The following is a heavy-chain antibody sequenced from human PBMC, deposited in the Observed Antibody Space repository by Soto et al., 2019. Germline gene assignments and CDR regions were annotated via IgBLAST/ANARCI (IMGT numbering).Heavy chain of an antibody. V-gene: IGHV3-74*01. D-gene: IGHD2-2*01. CDR2: INSDGSST. CDR3: ARDGGRYCSSTSCHT. CDR1: GFTFSSYW. J-gene: IGHJ4*02. Sequence: GGSLRLSCAASGFTFSSYWMHWVRQAPGKGLVWVSRINSDGSSTSYADSVKGRFTISRDNAKNTLYLQMNSLRAEDKAVYYCARDGGRYCSSTSCHTWGQGTLVTVSS.